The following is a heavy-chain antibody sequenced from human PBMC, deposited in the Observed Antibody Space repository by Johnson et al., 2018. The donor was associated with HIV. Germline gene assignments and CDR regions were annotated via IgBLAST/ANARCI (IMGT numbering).Heavy chain of an antibody. J-gene: IGHJ3*02. V-gene: IGHV3-20*04. Sequence: VQLVESGGGVVQPGRSLRLSCAASEFIFSGYAMTWVRQAPGKGLEWVSGINWNGGSTGYADSVKGRFTISRANSNNSRYLQMNSLRAEDTALYYCARAKLGTNDAFDIWGQGTMVTVSS. D-gene: IGHD7-27*01. CDR1: EFIFSGYA. CDR2: INWNGGST. CDR3: ARAKLGTNDAFDI.